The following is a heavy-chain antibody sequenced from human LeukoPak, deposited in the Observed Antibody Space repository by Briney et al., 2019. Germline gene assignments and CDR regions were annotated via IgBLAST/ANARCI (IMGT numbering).Heavy chain of an antibody. CDR1: GYTFTSYG. CDR2: ISAYNGNT. Sequence: ASVKVSCKASGYTFTSYGISWVRQAPGQGLEWMGWISAYNGNTNYAQKLQGRVTMTTDTSTSTAYMELRSLRSDDTAVYYCARDWPDGWELPLAIGYWGQGTLVTVSS. CDR3: ARDWPDGWELPLAIGY. J-gene: IGHJ4*02. D-gene: IGHD1-26*01. V-gene: IGHV1-18*01.